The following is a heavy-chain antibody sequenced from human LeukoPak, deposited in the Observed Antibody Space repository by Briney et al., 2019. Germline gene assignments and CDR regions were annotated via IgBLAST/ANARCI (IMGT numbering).Heavy chain of an antibody. CDR3: AKARLARGVMGDY. CDR1: GFTFSSYG. J-gene: IGHJ4*02. D-gene: IGHD3-10*01. Sequence: GRSLRLSCAASGFTFSSYGMHWVRQAPGKGLEWVAVISYDGSNKYYADSVKDRFTISRDNSKNTLYLQMNSLRAEDTAVYYCAKARLARGVMGDYWGQGTLVTVSS. CDR2: ISYDGSNK. V-gene: IGHV3-30*18.